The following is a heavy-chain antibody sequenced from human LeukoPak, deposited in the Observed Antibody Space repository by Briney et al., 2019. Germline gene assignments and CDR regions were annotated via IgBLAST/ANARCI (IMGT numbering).Heavy chain of an antibody. CDR2: IYYSGST. CDR3: ARHGGYCSSTTCYYFDY. J-gene: IGHJ4*02. D-gene: IGHD2-2*03. Sequence: SETLSLTCTVSGGSISSYYWSWIRQPPGKGLEWIGYIYYSGSTNYNPSLKSRVTISVDTSKNHFSLKLSSVTAADTAVYYCARHGGYCSSTTCYYFDYWGQATLVTVSS. V-gene: IGHV4-59*08. CDR1: GGSISSYY.